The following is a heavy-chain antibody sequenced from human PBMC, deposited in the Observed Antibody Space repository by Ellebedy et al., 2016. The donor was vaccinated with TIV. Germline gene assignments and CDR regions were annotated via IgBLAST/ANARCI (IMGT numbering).Heavy chain of an antibody. V-gene: IGHV5-51*01. Sequence: GGSLRLXXKGSGYSFTSYWIGWVRQMPGKGLEWMGIIYPGDSDTRYSPSFQGQVTISADKSISTAYLQWSSLKASDTAMYYCARHYSGYDSGGMDVWGQGTTVTVSS. J-gene: IGHJ6*02. CDR2: IYPGDSDT. CDR3: ARHYSGYDSGGMDV. D-gene: IGHD5-12*01. CDR1: GYSFTSYW.